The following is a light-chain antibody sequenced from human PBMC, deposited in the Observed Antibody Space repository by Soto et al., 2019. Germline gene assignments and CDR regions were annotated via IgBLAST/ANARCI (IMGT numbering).Light chain of an antibody. CDR1: QSVNSRY. Sequence: ENVSTQSPGTPSLSPGERATLYCRAIQSVNSRYIAWYQVKPGQAPRLLIYEASSRATGIPDRFSGGGSGTDFTLSISKVEPEDFAVYYCQQYGRPPRATFGQGTRLEIK. CDR2: EAS. J-gene: IGKJ5*01. CDR3: QQYGRPPRAT. V-gene: IGKV3-20*01.